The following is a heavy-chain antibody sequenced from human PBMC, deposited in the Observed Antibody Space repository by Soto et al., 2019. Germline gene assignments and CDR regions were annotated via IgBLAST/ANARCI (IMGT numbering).Heavy chain of an antibody. CDR1: GGSISSGGYY. J-gene: IGHJ4*02. CDR2: IYYSGST. V-gene: IGHV4-31*03. Sequence: PSETLSLTCTVSGGSISSGGYYWSWIRQHPGKGLEWIGYIYYSGSTYYNPSLKSRVTISVDTSKNQFSLKLSSVTAADTAVYYCARMRLTNKLFDYWGQGTLVTVSS. D-gene: IGHD2-21*01. CDR3: ARMRLTNKLFDY.